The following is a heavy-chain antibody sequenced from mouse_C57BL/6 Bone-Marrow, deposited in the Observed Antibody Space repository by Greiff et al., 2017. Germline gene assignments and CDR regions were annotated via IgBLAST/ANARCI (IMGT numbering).Heavy chain of an antibody. D-gene: IGHD1-1*01. CDR1: GYTFTSYW. J-gene: IGHJ2*01. V-gene: IGHV1-64*01. CDR3: ADYYGSSFLSY. CDR2: IHPNSGST. Sequence: QVQLQQPGAELVKPGASVKLSCKASGYTFTSYWMHWVKQRPGQGLEWIGMIHPNSGSTNYNEKFKSKATLTVDKSSSTAYMQLSSLTSEDSAVYYCADYYGSSFLSYWGQGTTLTVSS.